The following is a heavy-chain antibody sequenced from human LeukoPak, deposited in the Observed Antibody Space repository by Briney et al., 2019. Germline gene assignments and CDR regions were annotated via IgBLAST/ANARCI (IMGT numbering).Heavy chain of an antibody. V-gene: IGHV4-39*07. CDR3: ARDYYDSSGWGLYYYMDV. J-gene: IGHJ6*03. CDR1: GGSMRSSSYY. Sequence: SETLSLTCTVSGGSMRSSSYYWGWIRQPPGKGLEWIVTIYYSGSTDYNASLKSRVTISLDTSKNQFSLKLSSVTAADTAVYYCARDYYDSSGWGLYYYMDVWGKGTTVTVSS. D-gene: IGHD3-22*01. CDR2: IYYSGST.